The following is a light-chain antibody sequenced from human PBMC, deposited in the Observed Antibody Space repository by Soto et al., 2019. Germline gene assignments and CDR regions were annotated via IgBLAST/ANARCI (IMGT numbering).Light chain of an antibody. CDR2: WAS. Sequence: DIVMTQSPDSLAESLGERATINCKSSQSVLYSSNNKNYLAWYQQKPGQPPKLLIYWASTRESGVPDRFSGSGSGTDFTLTISSLQAEDVAVYFCQQYYGTPYAFGQGTKLEIK. J-gene: IGKJ2*01. CDR1: QSVLYSSNNKNY. V-gene: IGKV4-1*01. CDR3: QQYYGTPYA.